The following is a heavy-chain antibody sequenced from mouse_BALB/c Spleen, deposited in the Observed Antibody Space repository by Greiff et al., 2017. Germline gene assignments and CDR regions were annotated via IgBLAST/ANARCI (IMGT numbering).Heavy chain of an antibody. CDR3: ARSGYDGFAY. Sequence: QVQLQQPGAELVKPGASVKLSCKASGYTFTSYWMHWVKQRPGQGLEWIGEIDPSDSYTNYNQKFKGKATLTVDKSSSTAYMQLSSLTSEDSAVYYCARSGYDGFAYWGQGTLVTVSA. D-gene: IGHD2-14*01. J-gene: IGHJ3*01. CDR1: GYTFTSYW. V-gene: IGHV1-69*02. CDR2: IDPSDSYT.